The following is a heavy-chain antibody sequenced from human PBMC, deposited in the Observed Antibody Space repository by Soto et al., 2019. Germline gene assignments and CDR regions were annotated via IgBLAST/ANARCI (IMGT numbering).Heavy chain of an antibody. J-gene: IGHJ4*02. Sequence: QVQLVQSGVEVQKPGASVKVSCKASGYTFTSYVINWLRQAPGQGLEWMGWISPYNGNTNYGQKLQGRVTMTTDTSTSIAYMELRRLRSDDTAVYYCAGEGGVWGSFRYFDYWGQGTLVTVSS. CDR1: GYTFTSYV. V-gene: IGHV1-18*04. CDR2: ISPYNGNT. D-gene: IGHD3-16*02. CDR3: AGEGGVWGSFRYFDY.